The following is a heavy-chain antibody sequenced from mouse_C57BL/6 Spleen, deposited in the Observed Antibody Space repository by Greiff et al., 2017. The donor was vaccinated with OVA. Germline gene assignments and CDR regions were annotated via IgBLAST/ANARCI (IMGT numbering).Heavy chain of an antibody. CDR2: ISSGGDYI. D-gene: IGHD1-1*01. V-gene: IGHV5-9-1*02. CDR1: GFTFSSYA. J-gene: IGHJ2*01. Sequence: DVQLVESGEGLVKPGGSLKLSCAASGFTFSSYAMSWVRQTPEKRLEWVAYISSGGDYIYYADTVKGRFTISRDNARNTLYLQMSSLKSEDTAMYYCTRDGESNYYGSRYYFDYWGQGTTLTVSS. CDR3: TRDGESNYYGSRYYFDY.